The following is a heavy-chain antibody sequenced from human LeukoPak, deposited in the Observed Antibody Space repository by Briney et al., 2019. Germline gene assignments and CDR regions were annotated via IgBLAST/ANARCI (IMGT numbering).Heavy chain of an antibody. CDR2: INHSGST. D-gene: IGHD5-12*01. V-gene: IGHV4-39*07. J-gene: IGHJ4*02. CDR3: ARGQWGYSGYDKSIDY. Sequence: SETLSLTCTVSGGSISSGGYYWSWIRQPPGKGLEWIGEINHSGSTNYNPSLKSRVTISVDTSKNQFSLKLSSVTAADTAVYYCARGQWGYSGYDKSIDYWGQGTLVTVSP. CDR1: GGSISSGGYY.